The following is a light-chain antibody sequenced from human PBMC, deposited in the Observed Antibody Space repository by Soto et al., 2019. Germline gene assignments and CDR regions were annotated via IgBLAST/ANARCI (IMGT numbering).Light chain of an antibody. Sequence: QSVLTQPPSASGTPGQRVTISCSGSSSNIGSNYVYWYQQLPGTAPKLLIYRNNQRPSGVSDRFSGSKSGTSASLAISGLRSDDEADYYCAAWDDSLSGPVVFGGGTKLTVL. CDR1: SSNIGSNY. CDR2: RNN. V-gene: IGLV1-47*01. CDR3: AAWDDSLSGPVV. J-gene: IGLJ2*01.